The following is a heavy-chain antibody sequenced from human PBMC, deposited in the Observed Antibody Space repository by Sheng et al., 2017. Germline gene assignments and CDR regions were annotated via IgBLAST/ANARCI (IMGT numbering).Heavy chain of an antibody. V-gene: IGHV3-23*01. D-gene: IGHD3-3*01. CDR2: ISGSGGTT. J-gene: IGHJ4*02. Sequence: EVQLLESGGGLVQPGGSLRLSCVASGFPFSSYAMSWVRQAPGKGLEWVSAISGSGGTTYYADSVKGRFSISRDNSKNTLYVQMNSLRAEDTAVYYCAKDPLWSGSHTLDHWGQGTLVTVSS. CDR1: GFPFSSYA. CDR3: AKDPLWSGSHTLDH.